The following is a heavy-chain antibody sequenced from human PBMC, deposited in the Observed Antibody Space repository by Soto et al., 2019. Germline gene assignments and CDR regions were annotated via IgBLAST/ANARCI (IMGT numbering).Heavy chain of an antibody. CDR2: ISGSGGTT. J-gene: IGHJ3*02. D-gene: IGHD1-26*01. CDR1: GFTFSSYA. V-gene: IGHV3-23*01. CDR3: AKSIVGATSAFDI. Sequence: GGSLRLSCAASGFTFSSYAMTWVRQAPGKGLEWVSAISGSGGTTYYADSVKGRFTISRDNSKNTLYLQMNGLRAEDTAVYYCAKSIVGATSAFDIWGQGTMVTVS.